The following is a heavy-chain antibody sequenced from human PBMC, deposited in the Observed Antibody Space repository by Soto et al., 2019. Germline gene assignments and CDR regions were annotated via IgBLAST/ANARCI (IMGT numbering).Heavy chain of an antibody. Sequence: ASVKVSCKASGYTFTGYYMHWVRQAPGQGLEWMGWINPNSGGTNYAQKFQGWVTMTRDTSISTAYMELSRLRSDDTAVYYCARDLGSYYYGSGSYLSTAYYFDYWGQGTLVTVSS. CDR1: GYTFTGYY. J-gene: IGHJ4*02. V-gene: IGHV1-2*04. D-gene: IGHD3-10*01. CDR3: ARDLGSYYYGSGSYLSTAYYFDY. CDR2: INPNSGGT.